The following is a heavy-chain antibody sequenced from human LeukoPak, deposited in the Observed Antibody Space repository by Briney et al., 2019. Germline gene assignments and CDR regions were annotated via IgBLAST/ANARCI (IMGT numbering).Heavy chain of an antibody. D-gene: IGHD6-19*01. Sequence: PGGSLRLSCAASGFTFSSYGMHWVRQAPGKGLEWVAVISYDGSNKYYADSVEGRFTISRDNSKNTLYLQMNSLRAEDTAVYYCAKDAGRIAVAAYYFDYWGQGTLVTVSS. CDR2: ISYDGSNK. J-gene: IGHJ4*02. CDR1: GFTFSSYG. V-gene: IGHV3-30*18. CDR3: AKDAGRIAVAAYYFDY.